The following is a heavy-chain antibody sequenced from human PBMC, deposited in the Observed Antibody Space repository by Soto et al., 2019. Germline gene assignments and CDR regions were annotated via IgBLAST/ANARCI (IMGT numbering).Heavy chain of an antibody. CDR2: IFPSDSDT. Sequence: GESLKISCRTSGYRFTSYWIAWVRQMPGKGLEWMGIIFPSDSDTRYSPSFQGQVTISADRSTSTVFLQWASLKASDTAVYYCARRDSGSYQGPDDAFDIWGQGTMVTVSS. J-gene: IGHJ3*02. V-gene: IGHV5-51*01. CDR3: ARRDSGSYQGPDDAFDI. CDR1: GYRFTSYW. D-gene: IGHD1-26*01.